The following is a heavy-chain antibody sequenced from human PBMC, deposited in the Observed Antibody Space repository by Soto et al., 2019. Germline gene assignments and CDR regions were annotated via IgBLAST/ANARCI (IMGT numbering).Heavy chain of an antibody. V-gene: IGHV1-18*01. CDR1: GYTFTSYG. CDR3: ARVGGIAYCRGDCYSASAFDI. J-gene: IGHJ3*02. CDR2: ISAYNGNT. Sequence: ASVKVSCKASGYTFTSYGISWVRQAPGQGLEWMGWISAYNGNTNYAQKLQGRVTMTTDTSTSTDYMELRSLSSDDTAVYYCARVGGIAYCRGDCYSASAFDIWGQGTMVTVSS. D-gene: IGHD2-21*02.